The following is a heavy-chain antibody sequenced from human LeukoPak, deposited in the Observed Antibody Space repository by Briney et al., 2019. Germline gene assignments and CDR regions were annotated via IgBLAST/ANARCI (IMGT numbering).Heavy chain of an antibody. D-gene: IGHD2/OR15-2a*01. CDR2: INPNSGGT. J-gene: IGHJ3*02. CDR1: GYTFTGYY. CDR3: ARVRIFRGAFDI. Sequence: ASVKVSCKASGYTFTGYYMHWVRQAPGQGLEWMGWINPNSGGTNYAQKFQGRVTMTRDTSISTAYMELSRLGSDDTAVYYCARVRIFRGAFDIWGQGTMVTVSS. V-gene: IGHV1-2*02.